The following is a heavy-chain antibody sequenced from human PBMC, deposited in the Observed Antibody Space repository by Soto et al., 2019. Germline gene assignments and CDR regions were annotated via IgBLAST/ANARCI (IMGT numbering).Heavy chain of an antibody. D-gene: IGHD4-17*01. CDR1: GFAFSSHP. V-gene: IGHV3-23*01. J-gene: IGHJ5*01. Sequence: GGSLRLSCAASGFAFSSHPMNWVRQAPGKGLEWVSGISTNGDTANYADSVKGRFTISRDNSKNALYMQMNGLRPEDTAVYYCAKDLSRWPHYAFDSWGQGTLVTVSS. CDR2: ISTNGDTA. CDR3: AKDLSRWPHYAFDS.